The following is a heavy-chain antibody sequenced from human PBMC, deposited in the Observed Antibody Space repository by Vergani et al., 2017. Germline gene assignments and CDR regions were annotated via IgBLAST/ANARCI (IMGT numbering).Heavy chain of an antibody. J-gene: IGHJ5*02. V-gene: IGHV4-34*01. Sequence: QVQLQQWGAGLLKPSETLSLTCAVYGGSFSGYYWSWIRQPPGKGLEWIGEINHSGNTNYNPSLKSRVTISVDTSKNQFSLKLSSVTAADTAVYYCARVGLPSGSIRAWGQGTLVTVSS. CDR1: GGSFSGYY. D-gene: IGHD3-22*01. CDR2: INHSGNT. CDR3: ARVGLPSGSIRA.